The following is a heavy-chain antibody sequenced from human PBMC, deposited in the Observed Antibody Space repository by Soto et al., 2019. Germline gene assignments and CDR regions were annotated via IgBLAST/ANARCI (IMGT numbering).Heavy chain of an antibody. CDR1: GGSISSSSYY. Sequence: SETLSLTCTVSGGSISSSSYYWGWIRQPPGKGLEWIGNIYYSGSTNYNPSLKSRVTIPVDTSKNQFSLKLSSVTAADTAVYYCARLGGSSSSFIDYWGQGTLVTVSS. V-gene: IGHV4-39*01. CDR2: IYYSGST. D-gene: IGHD6-6*01. CDR3: ARLGGSSSSFIDY. J-gene: IGHJ4*02.